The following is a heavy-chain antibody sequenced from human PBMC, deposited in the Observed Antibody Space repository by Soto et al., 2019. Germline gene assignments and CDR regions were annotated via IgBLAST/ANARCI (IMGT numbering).Heavy chain of an antibody. Sequence: SETLSLTCAASGGSFSGYYWSWIRQPPGKGLEWIGYIYYSGSTNYNPSLKSRVTISVDTSKNQFSLKLSSVTAADTAVYYCARHDSGGYDISFDYWGQETLVTVSS. CDR3: ARHDSGGYDISFDY. CDR2: IYYSGST. V-gene: IGHV4-59*08. CDR1: GGSFSGYY. J-gene: IGHJ4*02. D-gene: IGHD5-12*01.